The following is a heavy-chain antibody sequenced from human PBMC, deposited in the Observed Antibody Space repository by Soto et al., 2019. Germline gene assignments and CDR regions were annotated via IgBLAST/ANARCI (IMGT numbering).Heavy chain of an antibody. V-gene: IGHV2-5*02. CDR3: AHIVLLLWFGELTDWYFDL. D-gene: IGHD3-10*01. CDR2: IYWDDDK. J-gene: IGHJ2*01. CDR1: GFSLSTSGVG. Sequence: QITLKESGPTLVKPTQTLTLTCTFSGFSLSTSGVGVGWIRQPPGKALEWLALIYWDDDKRYSPSLKSRLTIPKDTSKNQVVLTMTNMDPVDTATYYCAHIVLLLWFGELTDWYFDLWGRGTLVTVSS.